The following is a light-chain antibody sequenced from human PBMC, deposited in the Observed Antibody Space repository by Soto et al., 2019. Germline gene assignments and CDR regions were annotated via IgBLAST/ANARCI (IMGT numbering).Light chain of an antibody. CDR2: GAS. V-gene: IGKV3-20*01. CDR3: QKYGSSPWT. Sequence: EIVLTQSPGTLSLSPGERATLSCRASQSVSSSYLAWYQQKPGQAPRLLIYGASSRATGIPDRFSGSGSGTDFALNISRLEPEDFAVYYCQKYGSSPWTCRQGTKVEIK. CDR1: QSVSSSY. J-gene: IGKJ1*01.